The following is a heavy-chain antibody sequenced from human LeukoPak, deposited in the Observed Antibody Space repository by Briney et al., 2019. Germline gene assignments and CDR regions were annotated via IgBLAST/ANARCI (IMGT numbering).Heavy chain of an antibody. CDR2: MNPNSGNT. CDR1: GYTFTSYD. CDR3: ARGPGRYCSSTSCYYYYYYMDV. J-gene: IGHJ6*03. V-gene: IGHV1-8*03. Sequence: GASVKVSCKASGYTFTSYDINWVRQATGQGLEWMGWMNPNSGNTGYAQKFQGRVTITRNTSISTAYMELSSLRSEDTAVYYCARGPGRYCSSTSCYYYYYYMDVWGKGTTVTISS. D-gene: IGHD2-2*01.